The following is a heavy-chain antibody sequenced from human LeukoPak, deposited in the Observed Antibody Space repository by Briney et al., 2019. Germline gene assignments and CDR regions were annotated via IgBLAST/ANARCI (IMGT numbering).Heavy chain of an antibody. D-gene: IGHD2-15*01. CDR1: GFTFSSYA. Sequence: PGGSLRLSCAASGFTFSSYAMSWVRQAPGKGLAWVSAISGSGGSTYYADSVKGRFTTSRDNSKNTVYLQMNSLRAEDTAVYYCAKDDCSGGSCYLAPGDAFDIWGQGTMVTVSS. V-gene: IGHV3-23*01. J-gene: IGHJ3*02. CDR3: AKDDCSGGSCYLAPGDAFDI. CDR2: ISGSGGST.